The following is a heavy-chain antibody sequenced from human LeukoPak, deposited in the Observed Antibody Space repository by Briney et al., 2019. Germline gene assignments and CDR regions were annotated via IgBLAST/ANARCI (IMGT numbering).Heavy chain of an antibody. D-gene: IGHD3-3*01. CDR2: INPSGGST. Sequence: GASVKVSCKASGYTFTSYYMHWVRQAPGQGLEWMGIINPSGGSTSYAQKFQGRVTMTRDTSTSTVYMELSSLRSEDTAVYYCARGSLTYYDFWSAYSPFDYWGQGTLVTVSS. J-gene: IGHJ4*02. CDR1: GYTFTSYY. CDR3: ARGSLTYYDFWSAYSPFDY. V-gene: IGHV1-46*01.